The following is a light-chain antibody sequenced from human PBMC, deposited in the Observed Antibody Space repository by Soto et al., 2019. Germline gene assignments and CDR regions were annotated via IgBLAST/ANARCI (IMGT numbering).Light chain of an antibody. CDR2: LNSDGSH. Sequence: QPVLTQSPSASASLGASVKLTCTLSSGHSNYAIAWHQQQPEKGPRYLMKLNSDGSHSKGDGIPDRFSGSSSGAERYLTISSRQSEDEADYYGQTWGTGIRVFGGGSKVTVL. V-gene: IGLV4-69*01. J-gene: IGLJ2*01. CDR3: QTWGTGIRV. CDR1: SGHSNYA.